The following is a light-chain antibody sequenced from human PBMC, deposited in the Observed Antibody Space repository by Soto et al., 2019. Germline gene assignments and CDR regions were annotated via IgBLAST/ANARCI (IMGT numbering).Light chain of an antibody. CDR3: SSYAGSSTYV. CDR1: SSDVGGYDY. J-gene: IGLJ1*01. CDR2: EVS. Sequence: QSALTQPPSASGSPGQSVTISCTGTSSDVGGYDYVSWYQQHPGKAPKLMIYEVSKRPSGVPDRFSGSKSGNTASLTVSGLQAEDEADYYCSSYAGSSTYVLGTWPKVTVL. V-gene: IGLV2-8*01.